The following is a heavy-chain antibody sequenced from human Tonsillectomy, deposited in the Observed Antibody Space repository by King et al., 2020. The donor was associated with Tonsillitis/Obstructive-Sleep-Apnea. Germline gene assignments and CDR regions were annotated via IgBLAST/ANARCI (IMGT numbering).Heavy chain of an antibody. CDR3: AREGNGRGSWGYNWFDL. CDR1: GDTFSSYE. CDR2: IRPIRGIL. D-gene: IGHD3-10*01. Sequence: QLVQSGAEVKKPGSSVKVSCKASGDTFSSYEISWVRQAPGQGLEWMGRIRPIRGILNYAQKFQGRVTIPADKSTNPAYMELSNLRYEDTAVYYCAREGNGRGSWGYNWFDLWRQGTLVTVSS. V-gene: IGHV1-69*09. J-gene: IGHJ5*02.